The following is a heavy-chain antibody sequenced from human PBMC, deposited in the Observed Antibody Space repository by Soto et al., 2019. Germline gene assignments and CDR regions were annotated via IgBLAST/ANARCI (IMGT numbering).Heavy chain of an antibody. V-gene: IGHV4-34*01. D-gene: IGHD5-12*01. Sequence: ESLALTCDVYGVSFSRYYWNWIRQPPGKGLEWLGEINHSGSTNYNPSLESRVTISLDTSKTQFSLKLTSVTAADTAVYYCARGEGRLVGTWFDPWGQGTPVTVYS. CDR1: GVSFSRYY. CDR2: INHSGST. J-gene: IGHJ5*02. CDR3: ARGEGRLVGTWFDP.